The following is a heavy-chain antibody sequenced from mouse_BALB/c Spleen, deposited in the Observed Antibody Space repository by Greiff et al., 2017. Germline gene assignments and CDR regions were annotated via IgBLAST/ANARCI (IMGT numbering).Heavy chain of an antibody. CDR1: GYSITSGYY. D-gene: IGHD1-2*01. V-gene: IGHV3-6*02. Sequence: VQLKQSGPGLVKPSQSLSLTCSVTGYSITSGYYWNWIRQFPGNKLEWMGYISYDGSNNYNPSLKNRISITRDTSKNQFFLKLNSVTTEDTATYYCARAPHSLLRLRYFDVWGAGTTVTVSS. J-gene: IGHJ1*01. CDR3: ARAPHSLLRLRYFDV. CDR2: ISYDGSN.